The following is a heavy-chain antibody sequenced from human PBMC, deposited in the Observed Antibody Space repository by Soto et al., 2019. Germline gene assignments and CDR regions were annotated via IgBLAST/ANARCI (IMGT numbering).Heavy chain of an antibody. V-gene: IGHV1-3*01. D-gene: IGHD1-1*01. J-gene: IGHJ6*01. CDR1: LSWFTAYA. Sequence: GSAVMLCSEDPLSWFTAYAMHSGRQAPGQSLEWMGWINGGTGQTKFSQGLQERITITRDTSASTAYMELSSLRSEDTAVYYCARDKGMEETYYYYG. CDR3: ARDKGMEETYYYYG. CDR2: INGGTGQT.